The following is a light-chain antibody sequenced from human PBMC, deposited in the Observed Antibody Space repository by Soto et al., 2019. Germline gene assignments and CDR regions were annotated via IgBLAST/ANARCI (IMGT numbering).Light chain of an antibody. CDR2: DAS. CDR3: QQRSNWPRT. V-gene: IGKV3-11*01. J-gene: IGKJ2*01. Sequence: EIVLTQSPAPLPLSTGEMAMLSCTVSQSVSTYLAWYQQKPGQAPRSLSHDASNRSPGTPARFSGSGSGTDFTLTISGLESEDCAVDYCQQRSNWPRTFGTWTKLESK. CDR1: QSVSTY.